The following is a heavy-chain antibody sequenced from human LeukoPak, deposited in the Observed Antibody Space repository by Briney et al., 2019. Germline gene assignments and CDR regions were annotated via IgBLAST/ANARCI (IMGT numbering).Heavy chain of an antibody. CDR2: ITATSLHI. Sequence: TGGSLRLSCAASGVTFSGYSMNWVRQAPGKGLEWVSAITATSLHIYYADSVKGRFTISRDNAKNSLYLQMNSLRAEDTAVYYCARAHGDYPEGLYYYGMDVWGQGTTVTVSS. CDR1: GVTFSGYS. J-gene: IGHJ6*02. V-gene: IGHV3-21*01. D-gene: IGHD4-17*01. CDR3: ARAHGDYPEGLYYYGMDV.